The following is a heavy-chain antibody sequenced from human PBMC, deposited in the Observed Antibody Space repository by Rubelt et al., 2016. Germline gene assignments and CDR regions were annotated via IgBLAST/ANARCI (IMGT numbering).Heavy chain of an antibody. D-gene: IGHD4-23*01. CDR1: GYTFTSYG. CDR3: ARDVGGNSVLYYFDY. CDR2: ISAYNGNT. V-gene: IGHV1-18*01. Sequence: QVQLVQSGAEVKKPGASVKVSCKASGYTFTSYGISWVRQAPGQGLEWMGWISAYNGNTNYAQKLQGRVTMTTDTATCTAYMVLRSLRSDDTAVYYCARDVGGNSVLYYFDYWGQGTLVTVSS. J-gene: IGHJ4*02.